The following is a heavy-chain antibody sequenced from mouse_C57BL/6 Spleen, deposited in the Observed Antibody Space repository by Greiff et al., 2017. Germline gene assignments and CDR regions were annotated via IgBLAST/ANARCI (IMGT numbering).Heavy chain of an antibody. CDR2: IYPGSGST. CDR3: ARPPYSNSYAMDY. CDR1: GYTFTSYW. V-gene: IGHV1-55*01. D-gene: IGHD2-5*01. Sequence: QVQLQQPGAELVKPGASVKMSCKASGYTFTSYWITWVKQRPGQGLEWIGDIYPGSGSTNYNEKFKSKATLTVDTSSSTAYMQLSSLTSEDSAVYYCARPPYSNSYAMDYWGQGTSVTVSS. J-gene: IGHJ4*01.